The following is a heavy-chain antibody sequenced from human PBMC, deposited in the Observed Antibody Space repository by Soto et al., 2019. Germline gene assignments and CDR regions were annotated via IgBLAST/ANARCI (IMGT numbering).Heavy chain of an antibody. V-gene: IGHV3-23*01. CDR1: GFRYSSYD. CDR2: ISGSGGST. J-gene: IGHJ4*02. Sequence: EVQLLESGGGLVQPGGSLRLSCAASGFRYSSYDMSWVRQAPGKGLEWVSGISGSGGSTYYADSVKGRFTISRDNSKNTLYLQMNSLRAEDTAVYYCALLKGGDYWGQGTLVTASS. D-gene: IGHD2-8*01. CDR3: ALLKGGDY.